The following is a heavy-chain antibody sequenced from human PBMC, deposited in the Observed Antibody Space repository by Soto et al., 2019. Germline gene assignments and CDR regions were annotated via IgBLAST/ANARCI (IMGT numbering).Heavy chain of an antibody. Sequence: QVQLVQSGAEVKKPGASVKVSCKASGYTFTSYAMHWVRQAPGQRLEWMGWINAGNGNTKYSQKFQGRVTITRDTSASTAYMELSSLRSGDTAVYYCARDAGVRGSSSWQDYWGQGTLVTVSS. CDR2: INAGNGNT. V-gene: IGHV1-3*01. D-gene: IGHD6-13*01. CDR3: ARDAGVRGSSSWQDY. CDR1: GYTFTSYA. J-gene: IGHJ4*02.